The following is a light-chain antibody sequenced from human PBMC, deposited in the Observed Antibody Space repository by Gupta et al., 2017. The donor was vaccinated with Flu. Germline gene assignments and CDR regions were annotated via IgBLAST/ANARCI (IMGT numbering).Light chain of an antibody. J-gene: IGKJ4*01. CDR3: QQYCRLPVT. CDR1: QRIISRY. CDR2: GAS. V-gene: IGKV3-20*01. Sequence: RSLSLSPVESGALSCRASQRIISRYLAWYQQKSGQGPRLVIYGASNRDTGIPARFSGSGSGTEFTLSISSLEPEDVGVYYCQQYCRLPVTFGGGTKVEIK.